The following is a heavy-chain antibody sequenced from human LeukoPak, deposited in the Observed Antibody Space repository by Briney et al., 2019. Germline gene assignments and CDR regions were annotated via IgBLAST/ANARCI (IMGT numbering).Heavy chain of an antibody. D-gene: IGHD5-18*01. CDR1: GFTFDDYA. V-gene: IGHV3-9*01. Sequence: PGRSLRLSCAASGFTFDDYAKHWVRQAPGKGLEWVSGISWNSGSIGYADSVKGRFTISRDNAKNSLYLQMNSLRAEDTALYYCAKGGDSYGPYYFDYWGQGTLVTVSS. CDR2: ISWNSGSI. CDR3: AKGGDSYGPYYFDY. J-gene: IGHJ4*02.